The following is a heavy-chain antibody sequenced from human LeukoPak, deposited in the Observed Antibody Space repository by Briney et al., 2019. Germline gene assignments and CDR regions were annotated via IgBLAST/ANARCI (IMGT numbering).Heavy chain of an antibody. D-gene: IGHD3-10*01. CDR3: ATVFTGSSLQDY. CDR1: GFTITNNW. V-gene: IGHV3-74*03. Sequence: GGSLRLSCTVSGFTITNNWMYWVRQAPGRGLVWVSRIKMDERSAVYADSVKGRFIISRDNAKNTVYLQMNSLRADDTAVYYCATVFTGSSLQDYWGQGTLSPSPQ. CDR2: IKMDERSA. J-gene: IGHJ4*02.